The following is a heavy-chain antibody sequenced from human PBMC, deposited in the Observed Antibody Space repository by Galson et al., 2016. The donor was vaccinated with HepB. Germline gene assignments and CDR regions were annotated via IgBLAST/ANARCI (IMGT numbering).Heavy chain of an antibody. CDR3: VRDRAARDTVYYYGMDV. V-gene: IGHV3-33*01. CDR1: GFTFNNYG. D-gene: IGHD6-25*01. CDR2: IWYDGRNK. Sequence: SLRLSCAASGFTFNNYGMHWVRQAPGKGLEWVALIWYDGRNKYYADSVKGRFTISRDNSKNTLYLHMNSLRAEDTAVYYCVRDRAARDTVYYYGMDVWGQGATVTVSS. J-gene: IGHJ6*02.